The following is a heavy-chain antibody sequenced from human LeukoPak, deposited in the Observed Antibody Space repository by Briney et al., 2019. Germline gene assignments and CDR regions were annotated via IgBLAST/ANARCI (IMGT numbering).Heavy chain of an antibody. CDR1: GFTFDDYA. Sequence: GGSLRLSCAASGFTFDDYAMHWVRQAPGKGPEWVSLISWDGGSTYYADSVKGRFTISRDNSKNSLYLQMNSLRAEDTALYYCAKDGPFMVRGVILGGMDVWGKGTTVTVSS. J-gene: IGHJ6*04. V-gene: IGHV3-43D*04. CDR3: AKDGPFMVRGVILGGMDV. D-gene: IGHD3-10*01. CDR2: ISWDGGST.